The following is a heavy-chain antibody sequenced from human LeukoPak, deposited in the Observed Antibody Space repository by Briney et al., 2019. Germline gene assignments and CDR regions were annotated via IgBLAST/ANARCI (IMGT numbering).Heavy chain of an antibody. V-gene: IGHV3-15*01. J-gene: IGHJ5*02. CDR1: GFTFSNAW. Sequence: GGSLRLSCAASGFTFSNAWMSWVRQAPGKGLEWVSRVRSETDGGTTDYAAPVQGRLTISRDDSKNTPYLQMNSLETDDTAVYYCTTLSYAAAPTWGQGTLVTVSS. D-gene: IGHD2-2*01. CDR2: VRSETDGGTT. CDR3: TTLSYAAAPT.